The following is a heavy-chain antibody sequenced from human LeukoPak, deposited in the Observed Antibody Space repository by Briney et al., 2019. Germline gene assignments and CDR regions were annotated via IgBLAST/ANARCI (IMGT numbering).Heavy chain of an antibody. D-gene: IGHD2-15*01. CDR2: INSDGSST. CDR3: ARGDCSGGSCSRLYYYYYYMDV. CDR1: GFTFSSYE. V-gene: IGHV3-74*01. Sequence: GGSLRLSCAASGFTFSSYEMHWVRQAPGKGLVWVSRINSDGSSTSYADSVKGRFTISRDNAKNTLYLQMNSLRAEDTAVYYCARGDCSGGSCSRLYYYYYYMDVWGKGTTVTVSS. J-gene: IGHJ6*03.